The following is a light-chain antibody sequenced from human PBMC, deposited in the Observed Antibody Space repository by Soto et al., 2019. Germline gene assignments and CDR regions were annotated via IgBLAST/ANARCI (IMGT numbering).Light chain of an antibody. CDR2: DAS. J-gene: IGKJ4*01. CDR3: QQRSNLFLT. CDR1: QSGRSY. V-gene: IGKV3-11*01. Sequence: ENVLTHSLATLSLSPPERESLXGRASQSGRSYLAWYQQKPGQAPRLLIYDASNRATGIPARFSGSGSGTDFTLTISSLEPEDFAVYSCQQRSNLFLTFCGGTMV.